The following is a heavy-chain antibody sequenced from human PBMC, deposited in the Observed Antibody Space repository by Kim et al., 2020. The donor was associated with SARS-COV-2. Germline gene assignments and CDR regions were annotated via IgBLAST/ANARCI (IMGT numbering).Heavy chain of an antibody. V-gene: IGHV3-23*01. J-gene: IGHJ6*02. Sequence: AGYVKGRFTISRDNSKNTLYLQMNSLRAEDTAVYYCAKEARLLWAGGMDVWGQGTTVTVSS. CDR3: AKEARLLWAGGMDV. D-gene: IGHD3-10*01.